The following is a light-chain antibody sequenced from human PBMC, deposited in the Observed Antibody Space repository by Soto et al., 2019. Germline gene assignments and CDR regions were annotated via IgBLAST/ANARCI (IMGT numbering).Light chain of an antibody. CDR2: WAS. CDR3: QQYYRSPLS. J-gene: IGKJ4*01. CDR1: QSVLYSLNNRNH. Sequence: DIVMTQSPDSLAVSLGERATLNCKSSQSVLYSLNNRNHLAWYQKKPGQPPRLLVYWASTRESGVPDRFSGSGSGTDFSLTISSLQVEDVAVYYCQQYYRSPLSFGGGTRVEIK. V-gene: IGKV4-1*01.